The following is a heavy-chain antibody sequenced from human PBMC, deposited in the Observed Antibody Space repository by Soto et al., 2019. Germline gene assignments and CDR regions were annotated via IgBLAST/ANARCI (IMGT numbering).Heavy chain of an antibody. CDR2: ISGPSSVI. Sequence: QMQLVDSGGGLVRSGGSLKLSCVSSGFTFSDYYMHWMRQAPGRGLEWISYISGPSSVISYGDSVKGRFTISRDNAKDSLFLQMNNLRAEDTALYYCARGKYPGSVDVWGQGTMVTVSS. CDR1: GFTFSDYY. CDR3: ARGKYPGSVDV. J-gene: IGHJ3*01. V-gene: IGHV3-11*01.